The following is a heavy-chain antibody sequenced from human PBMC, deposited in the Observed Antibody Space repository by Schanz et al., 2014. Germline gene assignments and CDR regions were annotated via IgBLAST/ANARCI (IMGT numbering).Heavy chain of an antibody. J-gene: IGHJ6*02. CDR3: ARDFLLEQLGYSHYYYAMDV. CDR2: INSDGTKR. V-gene: IGHV3-33*08. Sequence: VQLLESGGTLVRPGGSLRLSCAASGFTLSSYGMHWVRQAPGKGLEWVAFINSDGTKRFYADSVKSRFTISRDNSRNTLFLQMNSLRAEDTAVYYCARDFLLEQLGYSHYYYAMDVWGQGTTVTVSS. CDR1: GFTLSSYG. D-gene: IGHD2-15*01.